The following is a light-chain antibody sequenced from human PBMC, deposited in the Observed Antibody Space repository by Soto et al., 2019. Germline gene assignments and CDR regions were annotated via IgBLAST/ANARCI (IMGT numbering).Light chain of an antibody. J-gene: IGKJ2*01. CDR2: WAS. V-gene: IGKV4-1*01. CDR3: QQYYSTPNT. Sequence: DIVMTQSPDSLAVSLGERATINCKSSQSVLYSSNNKNYLAWYQQKPGQPPKLLIYWASTRESGVPDRFSGSGSGTEFTLTISSLQAEDVAFYYCQQYYSTPNTFGQGTQLEIK. CDR1: QSVLYSSNNKNY.